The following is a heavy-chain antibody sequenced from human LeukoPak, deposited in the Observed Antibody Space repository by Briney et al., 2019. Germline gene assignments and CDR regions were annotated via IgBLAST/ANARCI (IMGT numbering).Heavy chain of an antibody. J-gene: IGHJ5*02. CDR1: GFTFNSYW. D-gene: IGHD2-21*02. CDR2: INPDGSWT. Sequence: PGGSLRLSCAASGFTFNSYWMVWFRQAPGKGLVWVSCINPDGSWTLPADSVKGRFAISRDYAKNTLYLQMNSLGVEDTAMYYCARYEQRPGVTASDPWSQGTLVTVSS. V-gene: IGHV3-74*01. CDR3: ARYEQRPGVTASDP.